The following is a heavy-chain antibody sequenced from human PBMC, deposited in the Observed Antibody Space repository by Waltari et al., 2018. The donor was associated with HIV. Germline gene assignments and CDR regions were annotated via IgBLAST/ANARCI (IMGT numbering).Heavy chain of an antibody. J-gene: IGHJ3*01. CDR3: VKDSGRAADVFDL. CDR1: GLIFTDFA. D-gene: IGHD3-10*01. V-gene: IGHV3-23*01. CDR2: IRGGGET. Sequence: QLLESGGGLVEPGGSPRLSCAASGLIFTDFAMDWVRQAPGKGLEWVSAIRGGGETFYADSVKGRFTISRDNSKNTLYLQMNSLRADDAAVYYCVKDSGRAADVFDLWGQGTMVTVSS.